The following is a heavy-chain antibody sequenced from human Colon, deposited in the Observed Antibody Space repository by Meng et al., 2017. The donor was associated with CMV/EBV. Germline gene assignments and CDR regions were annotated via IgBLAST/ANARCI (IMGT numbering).Heavy chain of an antibody. CDR2: INHSGST. CDR1: GGSFSGYY. Sequence: QGQRREWGAGLLKPSETLSLTCAVYGGSFSGYYGSWIRQPPGKGLEWIGEINHSGSTNYNPSLKSRVTISVDTSKNQFSLKLSSVTAADTAVYYCASPYYYDSSGYNNWGQGTLVTVSS. D-gene: IGHD3-22*01. CDR3: ASPYYYDSSGYNN. V-gene: IGHV4-34*01. J-gene: IGHJ4*02.